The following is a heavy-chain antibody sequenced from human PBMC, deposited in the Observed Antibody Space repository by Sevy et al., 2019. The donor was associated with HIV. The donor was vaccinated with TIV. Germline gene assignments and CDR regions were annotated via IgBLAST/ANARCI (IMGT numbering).Heavy chain of an antibody. CDR1: GYTFTNHG. V-gene: IGHV1-18*01. J-gene: IGHJ4*02. Sequence: VSVKVSCKASGYTFTNHGISWVRQAPGQGLEWMGWINPHNGNTKYAQKLQGRVTMTTDKSTNTTYMEVRSLRSDDTAVYYCAREGTLVTMIIWGQGTLVTVSS. D-gene: IGHD3-22*01. CDR3: AREGTLVTMII. CDR2: INPHNGNT.